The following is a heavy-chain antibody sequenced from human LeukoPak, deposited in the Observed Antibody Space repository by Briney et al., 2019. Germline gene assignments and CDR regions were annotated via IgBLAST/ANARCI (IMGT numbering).Heavy chain of an antibody. J-gene: IGHJ4*02. V-gene: IGHV3-23*01. CDR3: AKKAQYDGHYPLDY. Sequence: GGSLRLSCAASGFTFSSYSMSWVRQAPGKGLGWVSGTSDRGDYTYYADSVKGRFTISRDTSKNTLYLQMNSLRAEDTALYFCAKKAQYDGHYPLDYWGQGTLVTVSS. CDR1: GFTFSSYS. CDR2: TSDRGDYT. D-gene: IGHD4/OR15-4a*01.